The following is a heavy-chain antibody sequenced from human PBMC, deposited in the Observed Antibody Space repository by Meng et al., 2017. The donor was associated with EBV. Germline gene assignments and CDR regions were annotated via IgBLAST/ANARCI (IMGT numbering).Heavy chain of an antibody. CDR3: ASESGRGFTPDY. D-gene: IGHD3-10*01. CDR1: GGTFSSYA. V-gene: IGHV1-69*01. CDR2: LIPMVGAP. Sequence: QVQLVQSGAEVKKPGSSVKGSGKASGGTFSSYAISWVRQAPGQGLEWMGGLIPMVGAPHYAQKFQGRVTIIADESTSTHSMELNSLRSEDTAMYYCASESGRGFTPDYWGQGTLVTVSS. J-gene: IGHJ4*02.